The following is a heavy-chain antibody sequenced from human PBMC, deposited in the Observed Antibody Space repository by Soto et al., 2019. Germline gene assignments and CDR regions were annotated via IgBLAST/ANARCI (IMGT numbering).Heavy chain of an antibody. CDR1: GFTFSSYG. J-gene: IGHJ4*02. CDR3: AGSSGYSSSFYFDY. V-gene: IGHV3-48*03. Sequence: GGSLRLSCEASGFTFSSYGMNWVRQAPGKGLEWVSYMSSSGSTIYYADSVKGRFTISRDNAKNSLYLQMNSLRAEDTAVYYCAGSSGYSSSFYFDYWGQGTPVTVSS. CDR2: MSSSGSTI. D-gene: IGHD3-22*01.